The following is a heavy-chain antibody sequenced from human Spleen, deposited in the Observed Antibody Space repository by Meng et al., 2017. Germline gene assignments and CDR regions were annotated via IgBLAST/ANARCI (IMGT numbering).Heavy chain of an antibody. Sequence: GESLKISCTASGFIFSSYTMNWVRQTPGKGLEWVTSISGTSSYIYYADSVKGRFTISRDNPRNSLYLQMDSLRVEDTAVYYCARADYYFLSDYWGQGTRVTVSS. J-gene: IGHJ4*02. D-gene: IGHD2/OR15-2a*01. V-gene: IGHV3-21*01. CDR2: ISGTSSYI. CDR1: GFIFSSYT. CDR3: ARADYYFLSDY.